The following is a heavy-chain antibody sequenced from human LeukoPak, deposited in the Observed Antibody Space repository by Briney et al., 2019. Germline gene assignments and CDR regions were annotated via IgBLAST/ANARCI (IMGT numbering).Heavy chain of an antibody. CDR2: INSDGSST. CDR3: SSGNSHAFDI. D-gene: IGHD4-23*01. V-gene: IGHV3-74*01. Sequence: GGPLRLSCAASGFTFSSYWMHWVRQAPGKGLVWVSRINSDGSSTSYADSVKGRFTISRDNAKNTLYLQMNNLGAEDTAVYYCSSGNSHAFDIWGQGTMVTVSS. J-gene: IGHJ3*02. CDR1: GFTFSSYW.